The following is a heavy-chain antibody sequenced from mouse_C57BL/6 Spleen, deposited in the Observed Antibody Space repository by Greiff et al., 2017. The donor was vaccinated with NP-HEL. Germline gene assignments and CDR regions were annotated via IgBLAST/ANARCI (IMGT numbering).Heavy chain of an antibody. J-gene: IGHJ2*01. CDR1: GYSITSGYY. CDR3: ARDWDDGYYV. D-gene: IGHD2-3*01. V-gene: IGHV3-6*01. CDR2: ISYDGSN. Sequence: EVQVVESGPGLVKPSQSLSLTCSVTGYSITSGYYWNWIRQFPGNKLEWMGYISYDGSNNYNPSLKNRISITRDTSKNQFFLKLNSVTTEDTATYYCARDWDDGYYVWGQGTTLTVSS.